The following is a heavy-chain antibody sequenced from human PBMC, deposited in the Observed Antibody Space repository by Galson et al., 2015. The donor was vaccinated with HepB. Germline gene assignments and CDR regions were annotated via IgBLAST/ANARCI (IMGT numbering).Heavy chain of an antibody. CDR1: GYTFTSWD. CDR3: ARGLVATTNWFDP. V-gene: IGHV1-8*01. CDR2: MNTKSGNT. Sequence: SVKVSCKASGYTFTSWDINWVRQATGQGLEWMGWMNTKSGNTGHAQKFQGRLTMTRSTSISTAYMELSSLRSEDTAVYYCARGLVATTNWFDPWGQGTLVTVSS. J-gene: IGHJ5*02. D-gene: IGHD5-12*01.